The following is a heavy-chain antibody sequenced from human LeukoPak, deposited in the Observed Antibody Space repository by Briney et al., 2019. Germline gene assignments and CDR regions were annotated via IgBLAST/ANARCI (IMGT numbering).Heavy chain of an antibody. CDR2: ISSSSSTI. Sequence: LPGGSLRLSCAASGFTFSSYSMNWVRQAPGKGLEWVSYISSSSSTIYYADSVKGRFTISRDNAKNSLYLQMNSLRAEDTALYYCTKDKGLLQYYFDYWGQGTLVTVSS. CDR1: GFTFSSYS. V-gene: IGHV3-48*04. J-gene: IGHJ4*02. D-gene: IGHD3-22*01. CDR3: TKDKGLLQYYFDY.